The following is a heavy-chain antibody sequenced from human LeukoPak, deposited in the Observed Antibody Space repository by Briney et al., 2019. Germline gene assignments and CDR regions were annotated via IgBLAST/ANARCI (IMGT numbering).Heavy chain of an antibody. CDR1: GDSVCGNSAA. CDR3: TRVGGYGDYGFDY. CDR2: TYYRSKWYN. J-gene: IGHJ4*02. Sequence: SQTLSLTCAISGDSVCGNSAAWNWIRQSPSRGLEWLGMTYYRSKWYNDYAISVKSRITIHPDTSKNQFSLQLNSVPPEDTAVYYCTRVGGYGDYGFDYWGQGTLVTVS. D-gene: IGHD4-17*01. V-gene: IGHV6-1*01.